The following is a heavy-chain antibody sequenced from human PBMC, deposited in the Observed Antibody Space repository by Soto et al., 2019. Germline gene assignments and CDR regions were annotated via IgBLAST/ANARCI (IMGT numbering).Heavy chain of an antibody. CDR1: GGSISSSSYY. CDR2: IYYSGST. CDR3: ARRGSYYSSFDY. J-gene: IGHJ4*02. Sequence: PSETLSLTCTVSGGSISSSSYYWGWIRQPPGKGLEWIGSIYYSGSTYYNPSLKSRVTISVDTSKNQFSLKLSSVTAADTAVYYCARRGSYYSSFDYWGQGTLVTVSS. D-gene: IGHD1-26*01. V-gene: IGHV4-39*01.